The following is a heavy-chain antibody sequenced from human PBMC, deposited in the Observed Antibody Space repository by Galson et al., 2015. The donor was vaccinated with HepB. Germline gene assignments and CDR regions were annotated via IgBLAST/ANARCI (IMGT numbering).Heavy chain of an antibody. Sequence: SVKVSCKASGYTFTTYGISWVRQAPGQGLEWLGWITTYNGNTNYAQSFQGRVTMTTDKSTSTAYMELRSLRSDDTAVYYCARERHSFGYSAGFDFWGQGTLVTVSS. CDR1: GYTFTTYG. J-gene: IGHJ4*02. CDR2: ITTYNGNT. D-gene: IGHD5-18*01. CDR3: ARERHSFGYSAGFDF. V-gene: IGHV1-18*04.